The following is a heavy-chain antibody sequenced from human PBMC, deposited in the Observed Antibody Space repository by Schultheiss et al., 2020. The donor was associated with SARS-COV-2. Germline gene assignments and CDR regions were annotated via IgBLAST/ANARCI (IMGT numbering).Heavy chain of an antibody. CDR1: GGSFSGYY. D-gene: IGHD3-22*01. Sequence: SETLSLTCAVYGGSFSGYYWSWIRQPPGKGLEWIGSIYYSGSTYYNPSLKSRVTISVDTSKNQFSLKLSSVTAADTAVYYCARRRDSSGYYYENWFDPWGQGTLVTVSS. CDR3: ARRRDSSGYYYENWFDP. J-gene: IGHJ5*02. V-gene: IGHV4-59*05. CDR2: IYYSGST.